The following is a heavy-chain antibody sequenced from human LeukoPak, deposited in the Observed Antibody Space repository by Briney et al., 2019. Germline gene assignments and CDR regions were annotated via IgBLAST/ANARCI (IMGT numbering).Heavy chain of an antibody. J-gene: IGHJ5*02. CDR2: INPNSGGT. CDR3: ARDKDAPWKNWFDP. D-gene: IGHD1-1*01. Sequence: GASVKVSCKASGYTFTGCYMHWVRQAPGQGLEWMGWINPNSGGTNYAQKFQGRVTMTRDTSISTAYMELSRLRSDDTAVYYCARDKDAPWKNWFDPWGQGTLVTVSS. CDR1: GYTFTGCY. V-gene: IGHV1-2*02.